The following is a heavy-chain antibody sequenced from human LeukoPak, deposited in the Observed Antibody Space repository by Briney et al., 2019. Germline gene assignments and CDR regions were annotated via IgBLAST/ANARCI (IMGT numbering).Heavy chain of an antibody. CDR1: GYTFTSYY. Sequence: ASVKVSCKAFGYTFTSYYMHWVRQAPGQGLEWMGLINPTGDSTAYAQKFQGRVTMTRDMSTSTDYMELSSLRSEDTAIYYCARDNSVGDNAWWFDPWGQGTLVTVSS. D-gene: IGHD1-26*01. J-gene: IGHJ5*02. CDR2: INPTGDST. CDR3: ARDNSVGDNAWWFDP. V-gene: IGHV1-46*01.